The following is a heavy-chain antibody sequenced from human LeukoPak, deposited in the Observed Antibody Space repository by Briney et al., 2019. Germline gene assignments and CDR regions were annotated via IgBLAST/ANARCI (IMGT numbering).Heavy chain of an antibody. CDR3: ARGGYGSGSYYY. V-gene: IGHV4-30-4*01. D-gene: IGHD3-10*01. CDR1: GGSISSGDYY. CDR2: IYYSGST. Sequence: SQTLSLTCTVSGGSISSGDYYWSWIRQPPGKGLEWIGYIYYSGSTYYNPSLKSRVTISVDTSKNQFSLKLSSVTAADTAVYYCARGGYGSGSYYYWGQGTLVTVSS. J-gene: IGHJ4*02.